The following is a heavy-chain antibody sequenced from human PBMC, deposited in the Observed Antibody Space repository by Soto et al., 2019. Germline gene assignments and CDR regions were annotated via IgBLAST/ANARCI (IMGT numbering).Heavy chain of an antibody. Sequence: HLLESGGGLVPPGGSLRLSCAASGFTFSNYAMSWVRQAPGKGLEWVAGISGSDGRTFHAGPVKGRFTISRDNSRNTLYPQMRRLRAQDTAVYYCARAQDDYGDSVLGDSYYYHCYGLDVWGQGTTVTVSS. CDR2: ISGSDGRT. D-gene: IGHD4-17*01. CDR1: GFTFSNYA. CDR3: ARAQDDYGDSVLGDSYYYHCYGLDV. J-gene: IGHJ6*02. V-gene: IGHV3-23*01.